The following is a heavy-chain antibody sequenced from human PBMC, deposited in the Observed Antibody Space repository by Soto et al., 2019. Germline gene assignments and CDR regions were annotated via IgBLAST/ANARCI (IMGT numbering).Heavy chain of an antibody. CDR2: ISSSGSTI. CDR1: GFTFSDYY. J-gene: IGHJ3*02. D-gene: IGHD3-9*01. CDR3: ARAQLRYFDWFPDAFDI. Sequence: QVQLVESGGGLVKPGGSLRLSCAASGFTFSDYYMSWIRQAPGKGLEWVSYISSSGSTIYYADSVKGRFTISKDNAKNSLYLQMNSLRAEDTAVYYCARAQLRYFDWFPDAFDIWGQGTMVTVSS. V-gene: IGHV3-11*01.